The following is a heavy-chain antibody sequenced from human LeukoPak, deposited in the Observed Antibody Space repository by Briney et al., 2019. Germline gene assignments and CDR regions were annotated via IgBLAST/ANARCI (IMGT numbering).Heavy chain of an antibody. Sequence: PSETLSLTCAVYGGSFSGYYWSWIRQPPGKGLEWIGEINHSGSTNYNPSLKSRVTISVDTSKNQFSLKLSSVTAADTAVYYCAREVWAGATRWFDPWGQGTLVTVSS. CDR3: AREVWAGATRWFDP. CDR2: INHSGST. J-gene: IGHJ5*02. V-gene: IGHV4-34*01. CDR1: GGSFSGYY. D-gene: IGHD3-16*01.